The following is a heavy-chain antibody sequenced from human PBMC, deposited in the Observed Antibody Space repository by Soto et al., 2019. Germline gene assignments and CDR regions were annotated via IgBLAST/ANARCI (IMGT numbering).Heavy chain of an antibody. CDR1: GGSISSYY. CDR3: ARGGSTWLEYFQH. CDR2: IYASGST. V-gene: IGHV4-59*01. J-gene: IGHJ1*01. D-gene: IGHD6-13*01. Sequence: SETLSLTCTVSGGSISSYYWSWIRQPPGKGLEWIGYIYASGSTNYNPSLKSRITISVDTSKNQFSPKLSSVTAADTAVYYCARGGSTWLEYFQHWGQGTLVTVSS.